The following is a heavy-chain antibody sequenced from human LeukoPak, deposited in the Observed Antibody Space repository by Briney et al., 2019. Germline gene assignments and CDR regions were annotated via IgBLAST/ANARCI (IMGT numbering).Heavy chain of an antibody. CDR3: ARGERYSSGWYGEYYFDY. D-gene: IGHD6-19*01. CDR1: GGSISSSSYY. Sequence: SETLSLTCTVSGGSISSSSYYWGWVRQPPGKGLQWIGTIYYRGSTYYNPSLKSRVTISVDTSKNQFSLKLSSVTAADTAVHYCARGERYSSGWYGEYYFDYWGQGTLVTVSS. J-gene: IGHJ4*02. CDR2: IYYRGST. V-gene: IGHV4-39*01.